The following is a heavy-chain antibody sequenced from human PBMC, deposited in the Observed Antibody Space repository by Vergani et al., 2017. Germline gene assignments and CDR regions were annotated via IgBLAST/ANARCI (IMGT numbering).Heavy chain of an antibody. Sequence: EVQLVESGGGLVKPGGSLRLSCAASGFTFSSYSMNWVRQAPGKGLEWVSSISSSSSYIYYADSVKGRFTISRDNAKNSLYLQMNSLRAEDTAVYYCARGTDIVVVVAARSTYYVDYWGQGTLVTVSS. CDR1: GFTFSSYS. J-gene: IGHJ4*02. V-gene: IGHV3-21*01. CDR3: ARGTDIVVVVAARSTYYVDY. CDR2: ISSSSSYI. D-gene: IGHD2-15*01.